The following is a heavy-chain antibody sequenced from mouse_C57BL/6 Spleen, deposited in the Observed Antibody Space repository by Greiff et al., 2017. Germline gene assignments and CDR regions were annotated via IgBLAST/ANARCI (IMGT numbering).Heavy chain of an antibody. CDR1: GYTFTSYD. Sequence: VQLQQSGPELVKPGASVKLSCKASGYTFTSYDINWVKQRPGQGLEWIGWIYPRDGSTKYNEKFKGKATLSVDTSSSTAYMELHSLTSEDSAVYFCARDYDYVYYAMDYWGQGTSVTVSS. CDR2: IYPRDGST. V-gene: IGHV1-85*01. D-gene: IGHD2-4*01. J-gene: IGHJ4*01. CDR3: ARDYDYVYYAMDY.